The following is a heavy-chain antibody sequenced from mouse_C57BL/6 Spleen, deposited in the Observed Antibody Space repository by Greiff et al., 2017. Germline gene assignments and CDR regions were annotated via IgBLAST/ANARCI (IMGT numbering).Heavy chain of an antibody. J-gene: IGHJ1*03. CDR1: GYTFTSYG. D-gene: IGHD1-1*01. CDR2: IYPRSGNT. Sequence: QVQLQQSGAELARPGASVKLSCKASGYTFTSYGISWVKQRTGQGLEWIGEIYPRSGNTYYNEKFKGKATLTVDKSSSTAYMELRSLTSEDSAVFFCARSPYGSSYWYFDGWGTGTTDTVSS. V-gene: IGHV1-81*01. CDR3: ARSPYGSSYWYFDG.